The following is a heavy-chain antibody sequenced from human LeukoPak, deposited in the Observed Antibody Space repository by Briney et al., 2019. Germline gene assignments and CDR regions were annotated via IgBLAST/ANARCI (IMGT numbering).Heavy chain of an antibody. V-gene: IGHV3-48*01. J-gene: IGHJ4*02. Sequence: GGSLRLSCAASGFPFSSYSMNWVRQAPGKGLEWVSYISSSSSTIYYADSVKGRFTISRDNAKNSLYLQMNSLRAEDTAVYYCARVRVILTTMASFSYWGLGTLVTVSS. D-gene: IGHD3-9*01. CDR3: ARVRVILTTMASFSY. CDR2: ISSSSSTI. CDR1: GFPFSSYS.